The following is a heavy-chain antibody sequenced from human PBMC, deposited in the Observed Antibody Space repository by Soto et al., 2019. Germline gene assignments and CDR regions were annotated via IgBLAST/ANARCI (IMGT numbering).Heavy chain of an antibody. D-gene: IGHD6-19*01. V-gene: IGHV3-48*02. J-gene: IGHJ4*02. CDR2: SSPRGDTI. Sequence: LRLSCVASGFSLANYPMNWVRQTPGKGLEWISYSSPRGDTIYYADSVEGRFTISRDNARNSLSLHVSSLRDEDSALYYCAKGPHTNVGWPYYFESWGQGVPVTVSS. CDR1: GFSLANYP. CDR3: AKGPHTNVGWPYYFES.